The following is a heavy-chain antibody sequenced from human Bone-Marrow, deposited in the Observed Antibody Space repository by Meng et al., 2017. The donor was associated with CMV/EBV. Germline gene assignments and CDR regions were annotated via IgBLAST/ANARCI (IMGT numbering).Heavy chain of an antibody. CDR1: GGSVSSSTYY. CDR2: IYYSGNT. Sequence: SETLSLTCTVSGGSVSSSTYYWGWIRQPPGKGLEWIGNIYYSGNTYYNLSLKRRVTISVDTSKNQFSLKLSSVTAADAAVYYCATSYGATYPFDYWGQGTLVIVSS. V-gene: IGHV4-39*01. J-gene: IGHJ4*02. D-gene: IGHD4/OR15-4a*01. CDR3: ATSYGATYPFDY.